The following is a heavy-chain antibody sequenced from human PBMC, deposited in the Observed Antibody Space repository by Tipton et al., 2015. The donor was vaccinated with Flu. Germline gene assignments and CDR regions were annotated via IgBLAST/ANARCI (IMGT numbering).Heavy chain of an antibody. D-gene: IGHD5-12*01. J-gene: IGHJ3*01. CDR3: ARDLRGYSGYTGGDAFDV. CDR1: GGSIRNYY. V-gene: IGHV4-4*07. CDR2: ISHGGST. Sequence: TLSLTCTVSGGSIRNYYWSWIRQPAGKGLEWIGRISHGGSTNYNASLNGRVTMSVDPSKGQLSLRLSSATAADTAKYYCARDLRGYSGYTGGDAFDVWGQGTMVTVSS.